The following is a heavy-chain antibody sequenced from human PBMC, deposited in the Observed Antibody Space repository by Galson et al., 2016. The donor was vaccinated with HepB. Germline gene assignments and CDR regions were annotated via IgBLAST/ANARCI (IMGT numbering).Heavy chain of an antibody. D-gene: IGHD2-2*01. J-gene: IGHJ4*02. CDR2: IYRGDST. Sequence: SLRLSCAASGFTVSSNYMNWVRQAPGEGLEWVSVIYRGDSTYYADSVKGRFTISRDNSKNTLYHQMNSLRAEDTAVYFCARDWIPWYQISKGGLDYWGQGTLVTVSS. CDR3: ARDWIPWYQISKGGLDY. V-gene: IGHV3-66*01. CDR1: GFTVSSNY.